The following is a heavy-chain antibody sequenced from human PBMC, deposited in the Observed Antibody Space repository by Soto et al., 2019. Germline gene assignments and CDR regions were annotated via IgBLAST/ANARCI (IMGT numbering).Heavy chain of an antibody. V-gene: IGHV3-23*01. CDR3: VKGGWGDN. J-gene: IGHJ4*02. CDR2: IYPSGGEI. Sequence: EVQLLESGGGLVQPGESLRLSCAASGFNFSSYGMTWVRQAPGRGLEWVSAIYPSGGEIYYAAAVMGRFTISRDDSRGSVSLQMDSWRGEDTATYYCVKGGWGDNGGPGALVTCSS. D-gene: IGHD6-19*01. CDR1: GFNFSSYG.